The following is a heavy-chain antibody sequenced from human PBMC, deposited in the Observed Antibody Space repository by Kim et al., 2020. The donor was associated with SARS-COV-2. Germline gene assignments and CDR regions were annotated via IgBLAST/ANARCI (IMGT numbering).Heavy chain of an antibody. CDR2: ISSSSSYI. CDR3: ARAQKGWGYPAVVIDY. Sequence: GGSLRLSCAASGFTFSSYSMNWVRQAPGKGLEWVSSISSSSSYIYYADSVKGRFTISRDNAKNSLYLQMNSLRAEDTAVYYCARAQKGWGYPAVVIDYWGQGTLVTVSS. D-gene: IGHD3-16*01. CDR1: GFTFSSYS. V-gene: IGHV3-21*01. J-gene: IGHJ4*02.